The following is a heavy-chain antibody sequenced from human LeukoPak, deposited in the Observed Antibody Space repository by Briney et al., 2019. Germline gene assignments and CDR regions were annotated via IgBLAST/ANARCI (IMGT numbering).Heavy chain of an antibody. CDR1: GFTTHYW. V-gene: IGHV3-7*03. Sequence: GGSLRLSCTASGFTTHYWLNWVRQSPGKGLEWVANIDRDGRVQHYVDSVEGRFTISRDSAKNSLALQMHSLRSEDTAVYYCARAVGQIYYYYMDVWGKGTTVTVSS. J-gene: IGHJ6*03. CDR2: IDRDGRVQ. CDR3: ARAVGQIYYYYMDV.